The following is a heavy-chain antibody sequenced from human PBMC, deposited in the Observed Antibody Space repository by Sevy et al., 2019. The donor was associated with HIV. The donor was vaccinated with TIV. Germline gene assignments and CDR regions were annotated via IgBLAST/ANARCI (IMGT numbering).Heavy chain of an antibody. CDR2: IRDDGSIM. V-gene: IGHV3-30*02. Sequence: GGSLRLSCAASGFTFTSYGMHWVRQAPGKGLEWVAFIRDDGSIMSYAESVMGRVTISRDNSKNTVYLEMDSLTGEETAVYYCASGYGIDYWGQGTLVTVSS. CDR1: GFTFTSYG. CDR3: ASGYGIDY. D-gene: IGHD5-18*01. J-gene: IGHJ4*02.